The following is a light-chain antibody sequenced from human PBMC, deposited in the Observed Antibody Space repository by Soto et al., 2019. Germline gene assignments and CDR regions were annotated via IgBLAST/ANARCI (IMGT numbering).Light chain of an antibody. Sequence: QSALTQPPSASGSPGQSVTISCTGTSSDVGYYNSVSWYQQHPGKAPKLMISAVDRRPSGVPARFSGSKSGNTASLTVSGLQAEDEADYYCSSYAGRDNVIFGGGTKVTVL. V-gene: IGLV2-8*01. J-gene: IGLJ2*01. CDR3: SSYAGRDNVI. CDR1: SSDVGYYNS. CDR2: AVD.